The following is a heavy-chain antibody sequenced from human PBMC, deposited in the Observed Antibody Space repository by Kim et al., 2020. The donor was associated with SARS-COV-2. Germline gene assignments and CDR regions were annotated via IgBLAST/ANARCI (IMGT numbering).Heavy chain of an antibody. J-gene: IGHJ4*02. CDR3: ARHGPVGYYFDY. D-gene: IGHD1-26*01. V-gene: IGHV4-59*08. Sequence: NYNPSLKSRVTISVDTSKNQFSLKLSSVTAADTAVYYCARHGPVGYYFDYWGQGTLVTVSS.